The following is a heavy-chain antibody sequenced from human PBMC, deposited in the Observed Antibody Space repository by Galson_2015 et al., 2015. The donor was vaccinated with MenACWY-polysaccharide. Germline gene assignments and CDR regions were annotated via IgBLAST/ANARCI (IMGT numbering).Heavy chain of an antibody. CDR2: IKQATSEA. J-gene: IGHJ4*02. V-gene: IGHV3-7*01. CDR1: GLPFSDYW. Sequence: SLRLSCASSGLPFSDYWMTWVRQAPGTGLEWVANIKQATSEAYFVDSVKGRFTISRDNAKKSVYLQMSRLRAEDTAIYYCAGGSGWLIEYWGQGTLVTVSS. CDR3: AGGSGWLIEY. D-gene: IGHD6-19*01.